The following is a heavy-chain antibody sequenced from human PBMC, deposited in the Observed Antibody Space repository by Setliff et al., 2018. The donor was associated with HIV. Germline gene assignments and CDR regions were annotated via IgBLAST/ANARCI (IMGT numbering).Heavy chain of an antibody. D-gene: IGHD3-9*01. Sequence: PSQTLSLTCAVFGPSFRNYYWNWVRHSPRKGLEWSGEVSHTGNTTYNPSLKSRLSMSVDSSKNKFSLTLTSITAADTALYFCARGQYFDGSPLPLDFLRQGSQVTVSS. CDR2: VSHTGNT. CDR1: GPSFRNYY. CDR3: ARGQYFDGSPLPLDF. J-gene: IGHJ4*02. V-gene: IGHV4-34*01.